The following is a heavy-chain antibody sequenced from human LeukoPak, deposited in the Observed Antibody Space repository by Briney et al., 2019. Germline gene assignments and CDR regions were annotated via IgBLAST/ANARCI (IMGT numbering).Heavy chain of an antibody. CDR1: GYTFTSYA. CDR2: INAGNGNT. D-gene: IGHD3-3*01. Sequence: GASVKVSCKASGYTFTSYAMHWVRQALGQRLEWMGWINAGNGNTKYSQKFQGRVTITRDTSASTAYMELSSLRSEDTAVYYCARAPTYYDFWSGYGYYYYYYGMDVWGQGTTVTVSS. CDR3: ARAPTYYDFWSGYGYYYYYYGMDV. J-gene: IGHJ6*02. V-gene: IGHV1-3*01.